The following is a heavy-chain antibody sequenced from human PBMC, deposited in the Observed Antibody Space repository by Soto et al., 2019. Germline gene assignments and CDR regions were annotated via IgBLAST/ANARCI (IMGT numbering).Heavy chain of an antibody. CDR1: GFTFSSYG. D-gene: IGHD5-12*01. CDR3: AKDLNSGYDLDY. J-gene: IGHJ4*02. CDR2: ISYDGINK. Sequence: GGSLRLSCAASGFTFSSYGMHWVRQAPCKGLEWVAVISYDGINKYYADSVKGRFTISRDNSKKTLYLQMNSLRAEDTAVYYCAKDLNSGYDLDYWGRRTLVAVCS. V-gene: IGHV3-30*18.